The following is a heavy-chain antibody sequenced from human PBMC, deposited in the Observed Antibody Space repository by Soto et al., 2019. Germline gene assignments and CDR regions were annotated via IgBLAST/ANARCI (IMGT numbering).Heavy chain of an antibody. CDR1: GGSISSYY. CDR3: ARRYGPGFDY. D-gene: IGHD4-17*01. J-gene: IGHJ4*02. V-gene: IGHV4-59*08. Sequence: SETLSLTCTVSGGSISSYYWRWIRQPPGKGLEWIGYIYYSGSTNYNPSLKSRVTISVDTSKNQFSLKLSSVTAADTAVYYCARRYGPGFDYWGQGTLVTSPQ. CDR2: IYYSGST.